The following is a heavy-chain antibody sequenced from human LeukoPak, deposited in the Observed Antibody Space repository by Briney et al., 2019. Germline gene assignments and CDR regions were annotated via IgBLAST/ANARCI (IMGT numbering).Heavy chain of an antibody. J-gene: IGHJ5*02. Sequence: SETLSLTCTVSGGSISSSSYYWGWIRQPPGKGLEWIGSIYYSGSTYYNPSLKSRVTISVDTSKNQLSLKLSSVTAADTAVYYCARHAADWFDPWGQGTLVTVSS. CDR2: IYYSGST. CDR3: ARHAADWFDP. V-gene: IGHV4-39*01. CDR1: GGSISSSSYY. D-gene: IGHD6-13*01.